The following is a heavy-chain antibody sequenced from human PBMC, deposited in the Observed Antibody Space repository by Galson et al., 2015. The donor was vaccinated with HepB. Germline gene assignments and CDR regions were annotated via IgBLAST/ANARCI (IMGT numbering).Heavy chain of an antibody. CDR2: INPNSGGT. CDR3: ARGGFDYDYVWGSYRYTVSGDWFDP. J-gene: IGHJ5*02. V-gene: IGHV1-2*04. CDR1: GYTFTGYY. D-gene: IGHD3-16*02. Sequence: SVKVSCKASGYTFTGYYMHWVRQAPGQGLEWMGWINPNSGGTNYAQKFQGWVTMTRDTSISTAYMELSRLRSDDTAVYYCARGGFDYDYVWGSYRYTVSGDWFDPWGQGTLVTVSS.